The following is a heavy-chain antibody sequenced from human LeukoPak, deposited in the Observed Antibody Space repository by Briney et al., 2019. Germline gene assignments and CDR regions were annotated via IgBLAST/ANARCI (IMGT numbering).Heavy chain of an antibody. D-gene: IGHD7-27*01. CDR2: ISYDGSNK. V-gene: IGHV3-30*18. J-gene: IGHJ4*02. CDR3: AKARTGESDY. CDR1: GFTFSSYG. Sequence: GGSLRLSCAASGFTFSSYGMHWVRQAPGKGLEWVAVISYDGSNKYYADSVKGRFTISRDNSKNTLYLQMNSLRAEDTAVYYCAKARTGESDYWGQGTLVTVSS.